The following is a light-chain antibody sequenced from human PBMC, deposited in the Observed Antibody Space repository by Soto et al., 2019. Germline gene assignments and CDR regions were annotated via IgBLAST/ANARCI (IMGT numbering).Light chain of an antibody. CDR3: QQRSIWPRT. J-gene: IGKJ4*01. Sequence: EVLLTQSPATLSVSPGASVTLSCRASQSINTFLAWYQQKPGQAPRLLIYDASSRAAGVAARFSGRGSGTDFTLTINSLEPEDFAVYHGQQRSIWPRTLGGGTRVE. CDR1: QSINTF. V-gene: IGKV3-11*01. CDR2: DAS.